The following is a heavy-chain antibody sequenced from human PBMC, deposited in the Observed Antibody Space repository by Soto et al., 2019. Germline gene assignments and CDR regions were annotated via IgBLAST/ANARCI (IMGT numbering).Heavy chain of an antibody. D-gene: IGHD6-13*01. V-gene: IGHV3-23*01. Sequence: GGSLRLSCAASGFTFSSYAMSWVRQAPGKGLEWVSAISGSGGSTYYADSVKGHFTISRDNSKNTLHLQMNSLRAEDTAVYYCAKATAAAGTSSWFDPWDQGTLVTVSS. CDR1: GFTFSSYA. CDR2: ISGSGGST. CDR3: AKATAAAGTSSWFDP. J-gene: IGHJ5*02.